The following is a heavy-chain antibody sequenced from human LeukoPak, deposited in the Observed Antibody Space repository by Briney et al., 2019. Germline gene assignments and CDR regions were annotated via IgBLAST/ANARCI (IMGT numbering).Heavy chain of an antibody. V-gene: IGHV1-8*02. CDR1: GGTFSSYA. CDR2: MNPNSGNT. J-gene: IGHJ4*02. CDR3: ARGTYYYDSSGYRFDY. Sequence: ASVKVSCKASGGTFSSYAISWVRQAPGQGLEWMGWMNPNSGNTGYAQKFQGRVTMTRNTSISKAYMELSSLRSEDTAVYYCARGTYYYDSSGYRFDYWGQGTLVTVSS. D-gene: IGHD3-22*01.